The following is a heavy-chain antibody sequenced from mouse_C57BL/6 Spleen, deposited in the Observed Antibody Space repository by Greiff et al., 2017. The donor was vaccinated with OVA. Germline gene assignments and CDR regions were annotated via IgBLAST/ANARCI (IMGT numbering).Heavy chain of an antibody. CDR3: ARYDYDGEYYFDY. CDR2: IYPGDGDT. Sequence: QVQLQQSGAELVKPGASVKISCKASGYAFSSYWMNWVKQRPGKGLEWIGQIYPGDGDTNYNGKFKGKATLTADKSSSTAYMQLSSLTSEDSAVYFCARYDYDGEYYFDYWGQGTTLTVSS. CDR1: GYAFSSYW. V-gene: IGHV1-80*01. D-gene: IGHD2-4*01. J-gene: IGHJ2*01.